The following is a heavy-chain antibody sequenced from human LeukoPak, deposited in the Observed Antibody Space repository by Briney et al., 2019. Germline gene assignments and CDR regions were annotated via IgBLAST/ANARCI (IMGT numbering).Heavy chain of an antibody. D-gene: IGHD2-2*02. Sequence: GESLKISCKGSGYSFTSYWIGWVRQMPGKGLEWMGIIYPGDSDTRYSPSFQGQVTISADKSISTAYLQWSSLKASDTAMYYCARQLDGYCSSTSCYRPIDYWGQGTLVTVSS. CDR1: GYSFTSYW. CDR3: ARQLDGYCSSTSCYRPIDY. J-gene: IGHJ4*02. CDR2: IYPGDSDT. V-gene: IGHV5-51*01.